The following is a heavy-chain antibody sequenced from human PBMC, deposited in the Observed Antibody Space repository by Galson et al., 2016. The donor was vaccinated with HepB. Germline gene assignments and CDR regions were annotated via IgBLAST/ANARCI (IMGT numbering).Heavy chain of an antibody. CDR2: IGGRGETF. CDR3: AKGRNYYDNSGYFAD. J-gene: IGHJ4*02. V-gene: IGHV3-23*01. Sequence: SLRLSCAASGFTFSSFAMSWFRQAPGKGLEWVSTIGGRGETFFYADSVKGRFTISRDNSKDAVFLQMNSLRVEDTAVYYCAKGRNYYDNSGYFADWGQGTLVTVYS. CDR1: GFTFSSFA. D-gene: IGHD3-22*01.